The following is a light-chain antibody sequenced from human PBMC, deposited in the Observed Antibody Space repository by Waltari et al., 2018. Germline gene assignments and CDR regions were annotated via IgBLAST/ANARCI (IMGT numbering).Light chain of an antibody. Sequence: LTQPPSVSGAPGQRVTISCTGSSSDIGSFGGNWYQHRPGSVPRLLIYDNTPLPSAVPDRFTASKPATSASLDIAGLQPDDEADYDCQSYDNAWRGSVLIGGGTRLTVL. CDR2: DNT. V-gene: IGLV1-40*01. CDR3: QSYDNAWRGSVL. CDR1: SSDIGSFG. J-gene: IGLJ2*01.